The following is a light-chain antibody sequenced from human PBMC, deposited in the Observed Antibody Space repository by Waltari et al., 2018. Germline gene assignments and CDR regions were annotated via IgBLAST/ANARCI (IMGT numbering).Light chain of an antibody. V-gene: IGKV3-15*01. CDR3: QQYNNGPPWT. CDR1: QSVRNN. J-gene: IGKJ1*01. Sequence: EIVMTQSPATLSVSPGERATLSCRASQSVRNNLVWYQQKPGQAPRLLIYGAPTRVTGIPARFSGSGSGTEFTFTISSLQSEDFAVYYCQQYNNGPPWTFGQGTKVEIK. CDR2: GAP.